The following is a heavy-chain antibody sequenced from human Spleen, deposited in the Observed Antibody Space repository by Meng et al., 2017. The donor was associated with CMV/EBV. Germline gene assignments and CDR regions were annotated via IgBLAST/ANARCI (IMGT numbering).Heavy chain of an antibody. CDR2: ISAYNGNT. CDR3: ARDWECLARSDVFDI. J-gene: IGHJ3*02. CDR1: GYTFTSYG. Sequence: ASVKVSCKASGYTFTSYGISWVRQAPGQGLEWMGWISAYNGNTNYAQKLQGRVTMTTDTSTSTAYMEFRSLRSDDTAVYYCARDWECLARSDVFDIWGQGTMVTVSS. V-gene: IGHV1-18*01. D-gene: IGHD1-26*01.